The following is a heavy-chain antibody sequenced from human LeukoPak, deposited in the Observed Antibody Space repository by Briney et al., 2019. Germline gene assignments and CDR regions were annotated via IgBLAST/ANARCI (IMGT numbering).Heavy chain of an antibody. J-gene: IGHJ4*02. D-gene: IGHD4-17*01. V-gene: IGHV3-66*04. CDR1: GFSVSSNY. CDR3: ARHYGGYVQGDY. CDR2: IFSGGNT. Sequence: GGSLRLSCAASGFSVSSNYMSWVRQTPGTGLEWVSVIFSGGNTYYADSVKGRFTISRDNSKNTLYLQMNSLRAEDTAVYYCARHYGGYVQGDYWGQGTLVTVSS.